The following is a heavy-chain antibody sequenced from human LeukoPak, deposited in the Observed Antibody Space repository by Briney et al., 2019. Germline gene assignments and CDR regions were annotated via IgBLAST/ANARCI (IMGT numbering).Heavy chain of an antibody. CDR2: IWYDGSNK. D-gene: IGHD6-13*01. CDR3: ARAESTWYSGLDY. Sequence: GGSLRLSCAASGFTFSSYWMSWVRQAPGKGLEWVAIIWYDGSNKYYADSVKGRFTISRDNSKNTLYLQMNSLRAEDTAVYYCARAESTWYSGLDYWGQGTMVTVSS. V-gene: IGHV3-33*08. J-gene: IGHJ4*02. CDR1: GFTFSSYW.